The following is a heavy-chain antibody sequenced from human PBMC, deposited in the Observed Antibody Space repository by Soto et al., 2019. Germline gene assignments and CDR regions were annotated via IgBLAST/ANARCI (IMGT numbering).Heavy chain of an antibody. Sequence: EVPVLESGGGLVQPGGSLRLSCAGSGFTFTSSAMNWVRQAPGKGLEWVSAVSGSGATTWYADSLRGRFSISRDNSKNTVYLQMNSLRAEDTAVYYCAKGAPGTPYFDNWGQGVLVTVSS. V-gene: IGHV3-23*01. J-gene: IGHJ4*02. D-gene: IGHD6-13*01. CDR3: AKGAPGTPYFDN. CDR2: VSGSGATT. CDR1: GFTFTSSA.